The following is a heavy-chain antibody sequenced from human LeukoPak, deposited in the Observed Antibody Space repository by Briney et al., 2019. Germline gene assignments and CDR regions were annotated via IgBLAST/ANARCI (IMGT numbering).Heavy chain of an antibody. CDR1: GGSFSGYY. CDR3: ARGGRELPSAGRSKPGNWFDP. CDR2: INHSGST. D-gene: IGHD5-24*01. V-gene: IGHV4-34*01. Sequence: SETLSLTCAVYGGSFSGYYWSWIRQPPGKGLEWIGEINHSGSTKYNSSLKSRVVISVDTSKNQFSLNLGSVTAADTAVYYCARGGRELPSAGRSKPGNWFDPWGQGSLVTVSS. J-gene: IGHJ5*02.